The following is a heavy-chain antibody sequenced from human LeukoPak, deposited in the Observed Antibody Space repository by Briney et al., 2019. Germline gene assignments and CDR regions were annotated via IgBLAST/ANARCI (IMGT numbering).Heavy chain of an antibody. V-gene: IGHV3-23*01. Sequence: GGSLRLSCAVSGLTFSSYALSWVRQAPGKGLEWVLAISGSGGSTYYADSVKGRFTISRDNSKNTLYLQMNSLRAEDTAVFYCTTSPSFGSSWYTFNYWGQGTLVTVSS. CDR1: GLTFSSYA. CDR3: TTSPSFGSSWYTFNY. J-gene: IGHJ4*02. D-gene: IGHD6-13*01. CDR2: ISGSGGST.